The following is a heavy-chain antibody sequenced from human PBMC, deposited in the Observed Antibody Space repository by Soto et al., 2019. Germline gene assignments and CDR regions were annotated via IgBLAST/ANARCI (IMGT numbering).Heavy chain of an antibody. J-gene: IGHJ6*02. D-gene: IGHD2-8*01. CDR2: IYHRGGT. CDR1: GGSISSGGYY. V-gene: IGHV4-31*02. Sequence: QVQLQESGPGLVKPSETLSFTCNVSGGSISSGGYYWSWIRQLPGKGLEWIGYIYHRGGTYYNPARTGRITIAVDTSKNQFSLKRTSVTAADTGVYFCARAPGRMMNALRYYYGVDVWGQGTAVTVSS. CDR3: ARAPGRMMNALRYYYGVDV.